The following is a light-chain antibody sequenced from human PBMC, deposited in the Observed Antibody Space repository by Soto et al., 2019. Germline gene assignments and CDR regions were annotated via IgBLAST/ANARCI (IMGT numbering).Light chain of an antibody. CDR1: QGISSY. Sequence: DIQMTQSPSARSASIGDTVTITCRASQGISSYLAWYQQKPGKAPNLLIHTASTLQSGVPSRFSGSGSGTEFTLTISSLQPEDFATYYCQQRNSYPITFGQGTRLEIK. CDR2: TAS. V-gene: IGKV1-9*01. CDR3: QQRNSYPIT. J-gene: IGKJ5*01.